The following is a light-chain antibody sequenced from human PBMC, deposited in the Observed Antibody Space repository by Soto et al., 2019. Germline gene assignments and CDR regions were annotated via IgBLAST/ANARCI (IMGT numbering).Light chain of an antibody. V-gene: IGKV3-20*01. CDR2: GAS. CDR3: QQYCSPRIT. J-gene: IGKJ3*01. CDR1: QSVSSSY. Sequence: EIVLTQSPGTLSLSPGERATLSCRASQSVSSSYLAWYQQKPGQAPRLLIYGASSRATGIPDRFSGSGSGTDFTLTISRLEPEDFAVYYCQQYCSPRITFGPGTKVDIK.